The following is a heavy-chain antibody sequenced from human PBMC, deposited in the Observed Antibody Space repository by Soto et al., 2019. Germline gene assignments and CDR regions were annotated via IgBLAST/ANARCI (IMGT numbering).Heavy chain of an antibody. D-gene: IGHD2-15*01. CDR3: ARDLHRGGYYGMDV. CDR2: IYYSGST. Sequence: SETLSLTCTVSGGSISSGDYYWSWIRQPPGKGLEWIGYIYYSGSTYYNPSLKSRVTISVDTSKNQFSLKLSSVTAAGTAVYYCARDLHRGGYYGMDVWGQGTTVTVSS. J-gene: IGHJ6*02. CDR1: GGSISSGDYY. V-gene: IGHV4-30-4*01.